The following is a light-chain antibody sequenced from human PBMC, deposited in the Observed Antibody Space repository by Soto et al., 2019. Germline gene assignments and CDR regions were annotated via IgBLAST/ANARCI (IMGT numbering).Light chain of an antibody. CDR3: QQYNNWPLT. CDR1: QSVGKY. V-gene: IGKV3D-15*01. Sequence: EIVLMQSPGTLSLSPGERATLSCRASQSVGKYLVWYQQKPGQAPRLLIYDASNRATGIPARFSGSGSGTDFTLTISSLQPDDFATYYCQQYNNWPLTFGQGTRLEIK. CDR2: DAS. J-gene: IGKJ5*01.